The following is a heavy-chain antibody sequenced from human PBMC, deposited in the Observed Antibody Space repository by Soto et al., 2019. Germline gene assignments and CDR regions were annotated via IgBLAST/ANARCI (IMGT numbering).Heavy chain of an antibody. CDR3: ASWVDGNIVGHFDY. Sequence: QLQLQESGPGLVKPSETLSLTCTVSGGFISSSSYYWGWIRQPPGKGLEWIGSIYYSGSTYYNPSLKSRVTISVDTSKNQFSLKLSSVTAADTAVYYCASWVDGNIVGHFDYWGQGTLVTVSS. D-gene: IGHD1-26*01. V-gene: IGHV4-39*01. CDR2: IYYSGST. J-gene: IGHJ4*02. CDR1: GGFISSSSYY.